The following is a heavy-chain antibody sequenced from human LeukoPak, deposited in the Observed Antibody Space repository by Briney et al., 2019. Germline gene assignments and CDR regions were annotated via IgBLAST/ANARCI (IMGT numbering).Heavy chain of an antibody. CDR1: GFTFNSYS. V-gene: IGHV1-2*02. Sequence: PGGSLRLSCAASGFTFNSYSMHWVRQAPGQGREWMGWINPNSGGTNYAQKFEGRVTMTRDTSISTAYMELSRLRSDDTAVYYCARELKRRHGYNAGYWGQGTLVTVSS. CDR3: ARELKRRHGYNAGY. CDR2: INPNSGGT. J-gene: IGHJ4*02. D-gene: IGHD5-24*01.